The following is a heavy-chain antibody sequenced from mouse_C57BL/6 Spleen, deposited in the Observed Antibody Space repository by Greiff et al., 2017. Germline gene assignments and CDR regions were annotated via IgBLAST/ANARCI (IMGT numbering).Heavy chain of an antibody. CDR3: ARTGGNFDY. CDR1: GYAFTNYL. Sequence: QVQLKQSGAELVRPGTSVKVSCKASGYAFTNYLIEGVKQRPGQGLEWIGVINPGSGGTNYNGKFKGKAPLTADKASSTGYLQLSSLTSEDSAVYFYARTGGNFDYWGQGTTLTVSS. J-gene: IGHJ2*01. V-gene: IGHV1-54*01. CDR2: INPGSGGT. D-gene: IGHD4-1*01.